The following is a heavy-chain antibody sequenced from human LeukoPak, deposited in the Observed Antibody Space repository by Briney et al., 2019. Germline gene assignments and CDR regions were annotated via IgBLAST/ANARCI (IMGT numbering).Heavy chain of an antibody. J-gene: IGHJ4*02. V-gene: IGHV3-23*01. CDR3: AKAMVRGLIGSQFDY. Sequence: GGSLRLSCAASGFTFSSYAMRWVRQAPGKGLEWVSAISGSDGSTYYADSVKGRFTISRDNSKNTLYLQMNSLRAEDTAIYYCAKAMVRGLIGSQFDYWGQGTLVTVSS. CDR2: ISGSDGST. D-gene: IGHD3-10*01. CDR1: GFTFSSYA.